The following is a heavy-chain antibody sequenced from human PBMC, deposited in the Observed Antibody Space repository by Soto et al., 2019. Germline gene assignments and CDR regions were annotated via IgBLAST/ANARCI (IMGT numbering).Heavy chain of an antibody. J-gene: IGHJ4*02. CDR1: GYTFTDYY. V-gene: IGHV1-2*02. Sequence: QVHLVQSGPEVKRPGASVQVSCKTSGYTFTDYYFHWVRQAPGQGLEWMGWVNSKSGGTNHAQKCEASDSMTRGTYLNIAYMDLNSLSSDYTAVYYCAREPRTTGYSGKWFDFDYWGLGTLVTVSS. D-gene: IGHD1-26*01. CDR2: VNSKSGGT. CDR3: AREPRTTGYSGKWFDFDY.